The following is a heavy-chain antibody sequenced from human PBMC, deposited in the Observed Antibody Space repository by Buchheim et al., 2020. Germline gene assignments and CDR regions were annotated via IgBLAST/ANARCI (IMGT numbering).Heavy chain of an antibody. CDR1: GYIFTSFT. Sequence: VELVQSGTEVKKPGTSVKLSCKGSGYIFTSFTMHWVRQAPGQRLEWMGWINPGSEKTKYSQKFHDRITITRDIAADTAYMELSGLRAEDTAVYFCARGWFGDYWSQGTL. J-gene: IGHJ4*02. CDR2: INPGSEKT. V-gene: IGHV1-3*01. CDR3: ARGWFGDY. D-gene: IGHD3-10*01.